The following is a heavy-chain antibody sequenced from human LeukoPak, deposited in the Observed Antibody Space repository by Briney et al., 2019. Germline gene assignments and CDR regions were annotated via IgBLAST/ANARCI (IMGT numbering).Heavy chain of an antibody. D-gene: IGHD2-15*01. CDR3: TKASAARCIGVFCYPFDH. CDR2: ISYDGSNK. V-gene: IGHV3-30*18. Sequence: GGSLRLSCAASGFTFSSYGMQWVRQAPGKGLERVAVISYDGSNKYYADSVKGRFTISRDNSKNTLYLQMNSLRAEDTAVYYCTKASAARCIGVFCYPFDHWGQGTLVTVSS. CDR1: GFTFSSYG. J-gene: IGHJ4*02.